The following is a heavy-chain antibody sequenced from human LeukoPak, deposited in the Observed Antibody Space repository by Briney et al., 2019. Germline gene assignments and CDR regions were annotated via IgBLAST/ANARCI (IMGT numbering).Heavy chain of an antibody. CDR3: ARVSSWYSSREFDY. Sequence: PSETLSLTCTVSGGSISSYYWSWIRQPPGNGLEWIGYIYYSGSTNYNPSFKSRVTISVDTSKNQFSLKLSSVTAADTAVYYCARVSSWYSSREFDYWGQGTLVTVSS. CDR1: GGSISSYY. D-gene: IGHD6-13*01. V-gene: IGHV4-59*01. CDR2: IYYSGST. J-gene: IGHJ4*02.